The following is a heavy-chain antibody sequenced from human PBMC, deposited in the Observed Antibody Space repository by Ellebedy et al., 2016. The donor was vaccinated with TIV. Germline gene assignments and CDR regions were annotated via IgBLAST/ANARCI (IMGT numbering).Heavy chain of an antibody. CDR3: ARLVTMIVVVITYPIVYFDY. V-gene: IGHV4-30-2*01. J-gene: IGHJ4*02. D-gene: IGHD3-22*01. CDR2: IYHSGST. Sequence: SETLSLXCAVSGGSISSGGYSWSWIRQPPGKGLEWIGYIYHSGSTYYNPSLKSRVTISVDTSKNQFSLKLSSVTAADTAVYYCARLVTMIVVVITYPIVYFDYWGQGTLVTVSS. CDR1: GGSISSGGYS.